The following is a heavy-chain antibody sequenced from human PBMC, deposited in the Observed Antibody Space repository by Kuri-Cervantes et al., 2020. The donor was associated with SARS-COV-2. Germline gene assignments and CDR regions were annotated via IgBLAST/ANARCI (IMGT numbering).Heavy chain of an antibody. D-gene: IGHD1-26*01. Sequence: GGSLRLSCAASRFTFRNYGMHWVRQAPGKGLEWVALISYDETYKYYADSVEGRFTISRDNAKNSLYLQMNSLRAEDTAVYYCAVIQNSGSYSTRSSYFDYWGQGTLVTVSS. J-gene: IGHJ4*02. CDR2: ISYDETYK. V-gene: IGHV3-30*03. CDR1: RFTFRNYG. CDR3: AVIQNSGSYSTRSSYFDY.